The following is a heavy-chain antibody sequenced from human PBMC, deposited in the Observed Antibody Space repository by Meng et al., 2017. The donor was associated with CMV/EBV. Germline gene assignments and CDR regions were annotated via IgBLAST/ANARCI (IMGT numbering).Heavy chain of an antibody. CDR3: AREGHRYFDCLLPGGWFDP. D-gene: IGHD3-9*01. CDR2: ISSSGSDI. V-gene: IGHV3-21*01. Sequence: FSSYRMDWVRQAPWKGLEWVPSISSSGSDIYYAASVKRRFTISRDNAKNSLYLQMNSLRAEDTAVYYCAREGHRYFDCLLPGGWFDPWGQGTLVTVSS. CDR1: FSSYR. J-gene: IGHJ5*02.